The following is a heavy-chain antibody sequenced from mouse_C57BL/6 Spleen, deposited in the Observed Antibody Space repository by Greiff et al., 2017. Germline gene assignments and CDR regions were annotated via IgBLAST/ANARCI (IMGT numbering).Heavy chain of an antibody. CDR2: IDPETGGT. D-gene: IGHD2-4*01. V-gene: IGHV1-15*01. J-gene: IGHJ2*01. CDR1: GYTFTDYE. Sequence: VKLMESGAELVRPGASVTLSCKASGYTFTDYEMHWVKQTPVHGLEWIGAIDPETGGTAYNQKFKGKAILTADKSSSTAYMELRSLTSEDSAVYYCTRLGIYYDYEGYWGQGTTLTVSS. CDR3: TRLGIYYDYEGY.